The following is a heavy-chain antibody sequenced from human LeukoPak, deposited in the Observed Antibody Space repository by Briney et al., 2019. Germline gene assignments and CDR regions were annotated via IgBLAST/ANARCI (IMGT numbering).Heavy chain of an antibody. CDR2: ISWNSGSI. CDR1: GFTFDDYA. J-gene: IGHJ4*02. D-gene: IGHD3-16*02. CDR3: AKGSDYVWGSYRYAHFDY. V-gene: IGHV3-9*01. Sequence: GGSLRLSCAASGFTFDDYAMHWVRQAPGKGLGWVSGISWNSGSIGYADSVKGRFTISRDNAKNSLYLQMNSLRAEDTALYYCAKGSDYVWGSYRYAHFDYWGQGTLVTVSS.